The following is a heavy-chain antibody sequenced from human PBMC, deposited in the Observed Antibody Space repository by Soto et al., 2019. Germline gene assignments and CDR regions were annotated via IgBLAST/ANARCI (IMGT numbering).Heavy chain of an antibody. J-gene: IGHJ4*01. CDR2: ISNDGNKI. D-gene: IGHD2-8*01. CDR1: GFTFTSYA. Sequence: PGGSLRLSCAASGFTFTSYAMHWARQAPGKGLEWVTIISNDGNKIYYADSVKGRFIISRDNSRNTLYLQMDSLRAEDTAVYYCARGYCTITNCPLDYWGQGTLVTVSS. V-gene: IGHV3-30*04. CDR3: ARGYCTITNCPLDY.